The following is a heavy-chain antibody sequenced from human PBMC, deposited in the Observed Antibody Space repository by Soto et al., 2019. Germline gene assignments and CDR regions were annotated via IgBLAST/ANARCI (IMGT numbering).Heavy chain of an antibody. CDR1: GFTFSSYA. Sequence: EVQLLESGGGLVQPGGSLRLSCAASGFTFSSYAMSWVRQAPGKGLEWVSAISGSGGSTYYADSVKGRFTISKDNPKNTLHLQMTSLRAEDTAVYYCAKAGKWLLQHDYYYGMDVWGQGTTVTVSS. CDR3: AKAGKWLLQHDYYYGMDV. D-gene: IGHD3-22*01. V-gene: IGHV3-23*01. CDR2: ISGSGGST. J-gene: IGHJ6*02.